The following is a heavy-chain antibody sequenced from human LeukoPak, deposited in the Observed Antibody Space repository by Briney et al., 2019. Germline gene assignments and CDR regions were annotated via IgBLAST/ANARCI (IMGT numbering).Heavy chain of an antibody. CDR3: ARGTYQTGTTSFDY. D-gene: IGHD1-7*01. V-gene: IGHV4-34*01. CDR1: GGSFSGYY. J-gene: IGHJ4*02. Sequence: SETLSLTCAVYGGSFSGYYWSWIRQPPGKGLEWIGEINHSGSTNYNPSLKSRVTISVDTSKNQFSLKLSPVTAADTAVYYCARGTYQTGTTSFDYWGQGTLVTVSS. CDR2: INHSGST.